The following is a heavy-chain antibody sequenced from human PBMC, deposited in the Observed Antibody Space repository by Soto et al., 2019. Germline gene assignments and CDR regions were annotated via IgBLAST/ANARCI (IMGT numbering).Heavy chain of an antibody. V-gene: IGHV3-23*01. J-gene: IGHJ4*02. CDR2: ISSSGGST. CDR1: GFTFSSYA. D-gene: IGHD5-12*01. Sequence: GGSLRLSCAASGFTFSSYAMSWVRQAPGKGLEWVSAISSSGGSTYYADSVKGRFTISRDNSKNTLYPQMSSLRAEDTAVYYCAKEPRGRWLRYFDYWGQGTLVTVSS. CDR3: AKEPRGRWLRYFDY.